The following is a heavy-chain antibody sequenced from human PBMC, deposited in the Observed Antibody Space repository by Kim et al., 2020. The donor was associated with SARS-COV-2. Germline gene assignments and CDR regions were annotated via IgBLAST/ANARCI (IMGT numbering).Heavy chain of an antibody. Sequence: GGSLRLSCAASGFTFSSYEMNWVRQAPGKGLEWVSYISSSGSTIYYADSVKGRFTISRDNAKNSLYLQMNSLRAEDTAVYYCARDCRSSGYYYGAFDIWGQGTMVTVSS. V-gene: IGHV3-48*03. CDR3: ARDCRSSGYYYGAFDI. D-gene: IGHD3-22*01. CDR2: ISSSGSTI. CDR1: GFTFSSYE. J-gene: IGHJ3*02.